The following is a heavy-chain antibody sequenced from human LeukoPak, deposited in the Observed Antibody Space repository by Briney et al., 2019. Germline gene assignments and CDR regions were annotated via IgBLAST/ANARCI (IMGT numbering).Heavy chain of an antibody. V-gene: IGHV3-30-3*01. D-gene: IGHD3-3*01. CDR2: ISYDGSNK. CDR3: ARDITYYDFWSGYYSTRYYYYGMDV. Sequence: GGSLRLSCAASGFTFSSYAMHWVRQAPGKGLEWVAVISYDGSNKYYADSVKGRFTISRDNSKKTLYLQMKSLRAEDTAVYYCARDITYYDFWSGYYSTRYYYYGMDVWGQGTTVTVSS. J-gene: IGHJ6*02. CDR1: GFTFSSYA.